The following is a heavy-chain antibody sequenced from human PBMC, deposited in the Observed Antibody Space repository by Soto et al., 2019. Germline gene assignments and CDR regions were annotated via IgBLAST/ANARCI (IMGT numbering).Heavy chain of an antibody. J-gene: IGHJ6*03. CDR2: INPSGGST. CDR1: GYTFTSYY. CDR3: ASEYCSGGSCYDRGAVYYYMDV. V-gene: IGHV1-46*03. Sequence: ASVKVSCKASGYTFTSYYMHWVRQAPGQGLEWMGIINPSGGSTSYAEKFQGRVTMTGDTSTSTVYMELSSLRSEDTAVYYCASEYCSGGSCYDRGAVYYYMDVWGKGTTVTVSS. D-gene: IGHD2-15*01.